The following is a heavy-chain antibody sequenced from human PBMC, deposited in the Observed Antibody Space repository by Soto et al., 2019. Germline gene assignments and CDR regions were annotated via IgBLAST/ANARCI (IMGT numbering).Heavy chain of an antibody. D-gene: IGHD2-2*01. J-gene: IGHJ3*02. CDR3: ARVGCRTTNCPNEGNDAFDI. V-gene: IGHV1-69*13. CDR1: GGTFSSYG. CDR2: IIPIFGTS. Sequence: ASVKVSCKASGGTFSSYGISWVRQAPGQGLEWMGGIIPIFGTSIYARNFLGRLTIIADESTSTAYMEVSSLRSEDTAVYYCARVGCRTTNCPNEGNDAFDIWGQGTMVTVSS.